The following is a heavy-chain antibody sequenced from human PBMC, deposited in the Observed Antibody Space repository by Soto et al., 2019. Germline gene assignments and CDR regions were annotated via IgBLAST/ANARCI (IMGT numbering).Heavy chain of an antibody. CDR1: GDSVSSNSAA. D-gene: IGHD3-22*01. CDR3: ARDHIYYYDSSGYSTHDAFDI. V-gene: IGHV6-1*01. CDR2: TYYRSKWYN. J-gene: IGHJ3*02. Sequence: TLSLTCAISGDSVSSNSAAWNWIRQSPSRGLEWLGRTYYRSKWYNDYAVSVKSRITINPDTSKNQFSLQLNSVTPEDTAVYYCARDHIYYYDSSGYSTHDAFDIWGQGTMVTVSS.